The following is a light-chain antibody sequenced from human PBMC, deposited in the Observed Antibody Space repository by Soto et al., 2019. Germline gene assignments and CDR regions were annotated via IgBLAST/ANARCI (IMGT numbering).Light chain of an antibody. J-gene: IGLJ1*01. Sequence: QSALTQPHSASWSPGQSVTISCTGTSSDVGSYDYVSWYQQHPGKAPKLMIYEVSKRPSGVPDRFSGSKSGNTASLTVSGLQAEDGADYYCISYAGSSNVFGTGTKVTVL. CDR3: ISYAGSSNV. CDR1: SSDVGSYDY. CDR2: EVS. V-gene: IGLV2-8*01.